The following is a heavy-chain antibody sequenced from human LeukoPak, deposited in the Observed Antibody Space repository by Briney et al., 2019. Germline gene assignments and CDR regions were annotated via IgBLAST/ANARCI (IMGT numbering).Heavy chain of an antibody. CDR3: PAGPDRYYYFDY. CDR1: GFTFSTYA. CDR2: ISGSSSST. Sequence: QPGGSLRLSCAASGFTFSTYAMNWVRQAPGKGLEWVSAISGSSSSTYYADSVKGRFTISRDNSKNTLYLQMNSLRAEDTAVYYCPAGPDRYYYFDYWGQGTLVTVSS. J-gene: IGHJ4*02. V-gene: IGHV3-23*01. D-gene: IGHD6-13*01.